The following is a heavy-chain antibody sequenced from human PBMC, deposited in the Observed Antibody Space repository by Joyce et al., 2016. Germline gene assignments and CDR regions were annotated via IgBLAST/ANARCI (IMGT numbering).Heavy chain of an antibody. CDR2: TFWDGSNA. J-gene: IGHJ4*02. V-gene: IGHV3-43*01. CDR3: AKDLSHSSGWSSAIEF. Sequence: EVQLVESGGVVVQPGGSLRLSCAASGFTFDDYTMHWVRQPPGKGLELGSLTFWDGSNAYYADPVKGRFTISRDNSKNSLYLQMNSLRTEDTAFYYCAKDLSHSSGWSSAIEFWGQGTLVTVSS. CDR1: GFTFDDYT. D-gene: IGHD6-19*01.